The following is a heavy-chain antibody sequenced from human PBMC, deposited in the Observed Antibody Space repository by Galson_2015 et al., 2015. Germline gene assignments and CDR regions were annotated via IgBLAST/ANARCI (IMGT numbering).Heavy chain of an antibody. CDR3: AREPHSSGWYSPLYYFDY. J-gene: IGHJ4*02. Sequence: SLRLSCAASGFTFSSYSMNWVRQAPGKGLEWVSYISSSSSTIYYADSVKGRFTISRDNAKNSLYLQMNSLRDEDTAVYYCAREPHSSGWYSPLYYFDYWGQGTLVTVSS. V-gene: IGHV3-48*02. D-gene: IGHD6-19*01. CDR2: ISSSSSTI. CDR1: GFTFSSYS.